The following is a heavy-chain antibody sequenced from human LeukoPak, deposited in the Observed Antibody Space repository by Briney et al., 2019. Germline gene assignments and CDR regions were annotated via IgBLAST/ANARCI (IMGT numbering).Heavy chain of an antibody. D-gene: IGHD4-17*01. J-gene: IGHJ6*02. Sequence: GASMKVSCTASGYTFTGYYMHWVRQAPGQGLEWMGWINPNSGGTNYAQKFQGWVTMTRDTSISTAYMELSRLRSDDTAVYYCAREVDYGYGMDVWGQGTTVTVSS. CDR2: INPNSGGT. CDR1: GYTFTGYY. V-gene: IGHV1-2*04. CDR3: AREVDYGYGMDV.